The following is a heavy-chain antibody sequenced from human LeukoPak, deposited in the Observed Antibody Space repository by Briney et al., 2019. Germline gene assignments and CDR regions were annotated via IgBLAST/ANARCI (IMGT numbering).Heavy chain of an antibody. V-gene: IGHV3-66*02. CDR2: IYSGGST. Sequence: GGSLRLSCAASRFTVSSNYMSWVRQAPGNGLEWVSVIYSGGSTYYADSVKGRFTISRDNSKNTLYLQMNSLRAEDTAVYYCAREEAYCGGDCSRKTNYYYYYMDVWGKGTTVTVSS. CDR1: RFTVSSNY. CDR3: AREEAYCGGDCSRKTNYYYYYMDV. J-gene: IGHJ6*03. D-gene: IGHD2-21*02.